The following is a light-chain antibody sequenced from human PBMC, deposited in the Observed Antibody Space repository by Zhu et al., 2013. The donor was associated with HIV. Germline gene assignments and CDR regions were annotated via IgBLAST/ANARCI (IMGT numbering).Light chain of an antibody. CDR3: CLYAGTSTYVV. V-gene: IGLV2-11*01. J-gene: IGLJ2*01. CDR2: DVS. CDR1: STDVAFYNF. Sequence: QSALPQPRSVSGSPGQSVIISCTGTSTDVAFYNFVSWYQQYPGKVPKLIIYDVSQRPSGVPDRFSGSKSGSTASLTISGLQAEDEAGYYCCLYAGTSTYVVFGGGTKLTVL.